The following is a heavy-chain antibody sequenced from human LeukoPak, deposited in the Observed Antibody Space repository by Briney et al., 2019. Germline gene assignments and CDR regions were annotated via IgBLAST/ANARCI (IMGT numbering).Heavy chain of an antibody. V-gene: IGHV1-69*06. Sequence: SVQVSFKDSVGTFSNYAISWVRQAPGQGLEWMGGIIPMFGAANYAQKFQGRVTIIADKSTSTAYVELSSLKSEDTAVYYCARDVLDYYDRSDYVTWGQGTLVTVSS. CDR2: IIPMFGAA. D-gene: IGHD3-22*01. CDR3: ARDVLDYYDRSDYVT. CDR1: VGTFSNYA. J-gene: IGHJ4*02.